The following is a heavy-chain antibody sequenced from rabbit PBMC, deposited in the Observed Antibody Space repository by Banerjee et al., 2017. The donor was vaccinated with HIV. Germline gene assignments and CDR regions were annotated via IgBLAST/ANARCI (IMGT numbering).Heavy chain of an antibody. Sequence: QEQLEESGGDLVKPGASLTLTCTASGLDFSSSYHMCWVRQAPGKGLEWIACIYTGSGGSTWYASWAKGRFTISKTSSTTVTLQMTSLTAADTATYFCARDLAGAIGWNFNLWGPGTLVTVS. J-gene: IGHJ4*01. V-gene: IGHV1S45*01. CDR2: IYTGSGGST. CDR3: ARDLAGAIGWNFNL. CDR1: GLDFSSSYH. D-gene: IGHD4-1*01.